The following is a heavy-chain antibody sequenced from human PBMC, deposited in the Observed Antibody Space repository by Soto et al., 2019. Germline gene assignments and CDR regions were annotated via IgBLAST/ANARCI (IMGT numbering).Heavy chain of an antibody. D-gene: IGHD5-18*01. CDR3: ARVRGYSYGYDYYYYGMDV. CDR2: MNPNSGNT. J-gene: IGHJ6*02. CDR1: GYTFTSYD. V-gene: IGHV1-8*01. Sequence: ASVKVSCKASGYTFTSYDINWVRQATGQGLEWMGWMNPNSGNTGYAQKFQGRVTMTRNTSISTAYMELSSLRSEDTAVYYCARVRGYSYGYDYYYYGMDVWGQGTTVTVSS.